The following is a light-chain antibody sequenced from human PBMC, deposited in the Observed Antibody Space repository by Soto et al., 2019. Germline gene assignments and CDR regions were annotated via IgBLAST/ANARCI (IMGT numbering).Light chain of an antibody. V-gene: IGLV2-11*01. J-gene: IGLJ1*01. CDR1: SSDVGGYNY. CDR2: EVT. Sequence: QSVLTQPRSVPGSPGQSVTISCTGTSSDVGGYNYVSWYQQLPGKAPNLLIYEVTKRSSGVPDRFSGSKSGNTASLTISGLQPEDEAHYYCSSYTGTYTFGVFGTGTKVTV. CDR3: SSYTGTYTFGV.